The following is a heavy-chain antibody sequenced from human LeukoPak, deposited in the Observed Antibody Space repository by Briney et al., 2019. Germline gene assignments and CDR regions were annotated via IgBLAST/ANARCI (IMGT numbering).Heavy chain of an antibody. CDR2: IYPGDSDT. Sequence: GESLKISCKGSGYSFTSYWIGWVRQMPGKGLEWMGIIYPGDSDTRYSPSFQGQVTISADKPVSTAYLQWSSLKASDTAMYYCASQDNSGYDYYYYYYMDVWGKGTTVTVSS. CDR3: ASQDNSGYDYYYYYYMDV. D-gene: IGHD5-12*01. V-gene: IGHV5-51*01. J-gene: IGHJ6*03. CDR1: GYSFTSYW.